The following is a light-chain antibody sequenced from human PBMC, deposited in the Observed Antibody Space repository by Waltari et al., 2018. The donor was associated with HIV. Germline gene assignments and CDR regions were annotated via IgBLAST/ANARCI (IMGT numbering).Light chain of an antibody. J-gene: IGLJ1*01. Sequence: QSALTQPASVSGSPGQSITISCTGTSGDVGGYNFVSWYQQHPGNAPKRIIYEVTYRPSGVSDRFSGAKAGNTASLTISCLQAEDEADYYCCSYTSSNTYDFGTGTTVTVL. CDR3: CSYTSSNTYD. CDR2: EVT. CDR1: SGDVGGYNF. V-gene: IGLV2-14*03.